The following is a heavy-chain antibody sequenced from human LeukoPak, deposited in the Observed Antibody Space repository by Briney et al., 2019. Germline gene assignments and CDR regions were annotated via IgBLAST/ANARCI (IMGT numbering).Heavy chain of an antibody. CDR1: GGSISSYY. D-gene: IGHD4-23*01. CDR2: IFYSGST. V-gene: IGHV4-59*01. CDR3: ARGVSTVTPKYFQY. J-gene: IGHJ1*01. Sequence: SETLSLSCTVSGGSISSYYWSWIRQPPGKGLEWIGYIFYSGSTNYNPSLKSRVTISIDTSKNQFSLKLSSVTAADTAVYYCARGVSTVTPKYFQYWGQGTLVTVSS.